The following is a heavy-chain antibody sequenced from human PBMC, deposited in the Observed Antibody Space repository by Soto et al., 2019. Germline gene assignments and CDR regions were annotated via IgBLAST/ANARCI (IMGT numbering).Heavy chain of an antibody. J-gene: IGHJ4*02. CDR2: ISAYNGNT. CDR1: GYTFTSYG. D-gene: IGHD2-21*02. CDR3: ARFGRCGGDCYSDY. Sequence: ASVKVSCKASGYTFTSYGISWVRQAPGQGLEWMGWISAYNGNTNYAQKFQGRVTITADKSTSTAYMELSSLRSEDTAVYYCARFGRCGGDCYSDYWGQGTLVTVSS. V-gene: IGHV1-18*01.